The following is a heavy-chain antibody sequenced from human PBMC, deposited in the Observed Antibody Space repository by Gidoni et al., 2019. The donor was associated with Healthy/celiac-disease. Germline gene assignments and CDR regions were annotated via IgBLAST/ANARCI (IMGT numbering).Heavy chain of an antibody. CDR1: GGSISSSSYD. J-gene: IGHJ4*02. Sequence: QLQLQESGPGLVKPSETLSLPCTVSGGSISSSSYDWGWIRQPPGKGLEWIGSIYYSGSTYYNPSLKSRVTISVDTSKNQFSLKLSSVTAADTAVYYCARHPGELRLGELSPLWYFDYWGQGTLVTVSS. D-gene: IGHD3-16*02. CDR2: IYYSGST. V-gene: IGHV4-39*01. CDR3: ARHPGELRLGELSPLWYFDY.